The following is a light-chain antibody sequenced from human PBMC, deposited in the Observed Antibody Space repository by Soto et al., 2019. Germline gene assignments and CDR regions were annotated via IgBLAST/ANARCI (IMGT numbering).Light chain of an antibody. CDR3: QRYNTYPYT. CDR1: QSISSW. V-gene: IGKV1-5*01. J-gene: IGKJ2*01. Sequence: DIQMTQSPSTLSASVGDRVTITCRASQSISSWLAWYQQKPGKAPKLLIYDASSLESGVPSRFSGSGSGTEFALTISSLQPDDFATYYCQRYNTYPYTFGQGTRLEIK. CDR2: DAS.